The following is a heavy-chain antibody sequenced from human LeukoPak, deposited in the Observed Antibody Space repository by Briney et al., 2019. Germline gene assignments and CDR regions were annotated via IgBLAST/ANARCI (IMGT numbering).Heavy chain of an antibody. CDR3: ARELSQRWLQLADAFDI. Sequence: ASVKVSCKASGYTFTSYYMHWVRQAPGQGLEWMGIINPSGGGTNYAQKFQGRVTMTRDTSISTAYMELSRLRSDDTAVYYCARELSQRWLQLADAFDIWGQGTMVTVSS. CDR1: GYTFTSYY. CDR2: INPSGGGT. J-gene: IGHJ3*02. D-gene: IGHD5-24*01. V-gene: IGHV1-2*02.